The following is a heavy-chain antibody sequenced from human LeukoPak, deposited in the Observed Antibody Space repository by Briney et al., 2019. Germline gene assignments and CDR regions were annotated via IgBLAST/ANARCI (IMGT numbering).Heavy chain of an antibody. J-gene: IGHJ5*02. CDR1: GGSFSGYY. CDR2: INHSGST. D-gene: IGHD3-3*01. V-gene: IGHV4-34*01. Sequence: SETLSLTCAVYGGSFSGYYLSWIRQPPGKGLEWIGEINHSGSTNYNPSLKSRVTISVDTSKNQFSLKLSSVTAADTAVYYCARGLRFLEWLLWNRAPKSGWFDPWGQGTLVTVSS. CDR3: ARGLRFLEWLLWNRAPKSGWFDP.